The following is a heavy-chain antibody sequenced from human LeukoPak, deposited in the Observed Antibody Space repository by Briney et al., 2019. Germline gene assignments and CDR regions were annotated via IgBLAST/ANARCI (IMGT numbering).Heavy chain of an antibody. CDR1: GYTFTGYY. V-gene: IGHV1-2*02. D-gene: IGHD3-10*01. J-gene: IGHJ5*02. Sequence: VASVKVSCKASGYTFTGYYMHWVRQAPGQGLEWMGWINPNGGGTNYAQKFQGRVTMTRDASISTAYMELSRLRSDDTAVYYCARGRDYYGSGSLSFWFDPWGQGTLVTVSS. CDR2: INPNGGGT. CDR3: ARGRDYYGSGSLSFWFDP.